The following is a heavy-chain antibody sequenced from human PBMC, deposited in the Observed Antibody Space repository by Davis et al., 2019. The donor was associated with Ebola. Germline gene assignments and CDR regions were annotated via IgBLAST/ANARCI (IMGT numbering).Heavy chain of an antibody. Sequence: GESLKISCVVSGFTFSSYGMHWVRQAPGKGLEWVAFIRYDGSNNYHAESVKGRFSISRDNSRNTLYLQMNSLRAEDAAVYYCAKNAGGTTTRFITSWGQGTLVTVSS. CDR3: AKNAGGTTTRFITS. D-gene: IGHD3-22*01. CDR1: GFTFSSYG. CDR2: IRYDGSNN. V-gene: IGHV3-30*02. J-gene: IGHJ4*02.